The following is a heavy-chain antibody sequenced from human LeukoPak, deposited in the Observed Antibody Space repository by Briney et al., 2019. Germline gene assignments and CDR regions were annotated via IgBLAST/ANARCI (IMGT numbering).Heavy chain of an antibody. CDR3: EGYYYGSGSYYHDY. J-gene: IGHJ4*02. V-gene: IGHV4-39*01. CDR2: IYYSGST. CDR1: GGSISSSSYY. D-gene: IGHD3-10*01. Sequence: DPSETLSLTCTVSGGSISSSSYYWGWIRQPPGKGLEWIGSIYYSGSTYYNPSPESRVTISVDTSKNQFSLKLSSVTAADTAVYYCEGYYYGSGSYYHDYWGQGTLVTVSS.